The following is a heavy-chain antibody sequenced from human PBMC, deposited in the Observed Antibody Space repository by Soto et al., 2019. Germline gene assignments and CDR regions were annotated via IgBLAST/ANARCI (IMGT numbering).Heavy chain of an antibody. J-gene: IGHJ4*02. CDR2: VNHSGTT. CDR3: ARGIGYCSSINCYSSRRLRFDS. Sequence: SETLSLTCAVYGGSFSGYYWTWIRQSPEKGLEWIGEVNHSGTTYYNPSLRTRVTISVHTPKNQFSLKMSSVTAADTAVYYCARGIGYCSSINCYSSRRLRFDSWGQGTLVTVSS. D-gene: IGHD2-2*01. CDR1: GGSFSGYY. V-gene: IGHV4-34*01.